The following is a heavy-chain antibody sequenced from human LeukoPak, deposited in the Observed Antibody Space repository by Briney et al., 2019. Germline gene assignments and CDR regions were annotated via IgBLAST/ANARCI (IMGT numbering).Heavy chain of an antibody. D-gene: IGHD1-26*01. Sequence: GGSLRLSCAASGFTFSSYGMHWVRQAPGKGLEWVAFIRSDGSIKYYVDSVKGRFTISRDNSKNTVYLQMNSLRDEDTAVYYCARLVRIVGAAVFDYWGQGTLVTVSS. V-gene: IGHV3-30*02. CDR2: IRSDGSIK. CDR1: GFTFSSYG. J-gene: IGHJ4*02. CDR3: ARLVRIVGAAVFDY.